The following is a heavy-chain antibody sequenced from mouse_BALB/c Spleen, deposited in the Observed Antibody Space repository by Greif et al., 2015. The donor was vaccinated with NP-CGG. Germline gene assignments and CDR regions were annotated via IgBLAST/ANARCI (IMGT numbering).Heavy chain of an antibody. V-gene: IGHV3-8*02. CDR2: ISYSGST. CDR3: ESMITTYYFDY. CDR1: GDSITSGY. Sequence: EVQLQQSGPRLVKPSQTLSLTCSVTGDSITSGYWNWIRKFPGNKLEYIGYISYSGSTYYNPSLQSRISITRDTSKNQYYLQLNSVTTEDTATYYCESMITTYYFDYWCQGTTLTVSS. J-gene: IGHJ2*01. D-gene: IGHD2-4*01.